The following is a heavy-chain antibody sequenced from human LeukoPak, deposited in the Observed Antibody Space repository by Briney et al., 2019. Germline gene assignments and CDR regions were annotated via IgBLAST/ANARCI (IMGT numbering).Heavy chain of an antibody. CDR1: GFTFSSYS. Sequence: GGSLRLSCAASGFTFSSYSMNWVRQAPGKGLEWVSSISSSSSYIYYADSVKGRFTISRDNAKNSLYLQMNSLRAEDTAVYYCARGPGEDYGDYVPHFDYWGQGTLVTVSS. CDR3: ARGPGEDYGDYVPHFDY. D-gene: IGHD4-17*01. CDR2: ISSSSSYI. V-gene: IGHV3-21*01. J-gene: IGHJ4*02.